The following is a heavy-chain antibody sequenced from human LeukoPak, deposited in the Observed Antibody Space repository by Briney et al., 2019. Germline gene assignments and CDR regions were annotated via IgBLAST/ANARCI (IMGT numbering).Heavy chain of an antibody. CDR3: ARDSMFTAYLKDRAPSLLRY. V-gene: IGHV4-39*07. CDR1: GGSISSSSYY. CDR2: IYYSGST. Sequence: SETLSLTCTVSGGSISSSSYYWGWIRQPPGKGLEWIGSIYYSGSTYYNPSLKSRVTISVDTSKNQFSLKLSSVTAADTAVYYCARDSMFTAYLKDRAPSLLRYWGQGTLVTVSS. D-gene: IGHD3-10*02. J-gene: IGHJ4*02.